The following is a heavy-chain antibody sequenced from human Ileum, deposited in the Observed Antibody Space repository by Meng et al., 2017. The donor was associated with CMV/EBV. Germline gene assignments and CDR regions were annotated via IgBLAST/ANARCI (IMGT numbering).Heavy chain of an antibody. J-gene: IGHJ4*02. CDR3: AKGPSSSLHFDY. CDR1: GFTFSGDA. CDR2: IYSGGSST. V-gene: IGHV3-23*03. Sequence: SCAASGFTFSGDAMGWVRQAPGKGLEWVSVIYSGGSSTYYADSVKGRFTISRDNSKNTLYLQMNSLRAEDTAVYYCAKGPSSSLHFDYWGQGTLVTVSS. D-gene: IGHD6-13*01.